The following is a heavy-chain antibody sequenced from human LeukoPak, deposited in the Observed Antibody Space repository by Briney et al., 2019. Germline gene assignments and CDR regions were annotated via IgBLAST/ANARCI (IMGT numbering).Heavy chain of an antibody. Sequence: PGGSLRLSCAASGFTFSSYGMSWVRQAPGKGLEWVSAISGSGGSTYYADSVKGRFTISRDNSKNTLYLQMNSLRAEDTAVYYCAKDLLSYYDILTGYYFDYWGQGTLVTVSS. D-gene: IGHD3-9*01. CDR3: AKDLLSYYDILTGYYFDY. CDR2: ISGSGGST. CDR1: GFTFSSYG. V-gene: IGHV3-23*01. J-gene: IGHJ4*02.